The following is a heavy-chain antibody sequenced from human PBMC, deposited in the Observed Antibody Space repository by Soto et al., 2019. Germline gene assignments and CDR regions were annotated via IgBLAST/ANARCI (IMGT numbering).Heavy chain of an antibody. D-gene: IGHD1-1*01. CDR1: GGSIRNGNYY. J-gene: IGHJ5*02. V-gene: IGHV4-31*03. CDR2: IYYIGTT. CDR3: AKNETTRPWFDT. Sequence: SETLSLTCTVSGGSIRNGNYYWSWIRQLPGKGLEWIGNIYYIGTTSYNPSLKSRVIISIDTSKNQFSLELTSVLAADTAVYYCAKNETTRPWFDTWGQGTLVTVSS.